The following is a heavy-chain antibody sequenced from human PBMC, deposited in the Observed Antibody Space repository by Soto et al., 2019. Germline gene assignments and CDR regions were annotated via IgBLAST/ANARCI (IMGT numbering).Heavy chain of an antibody. CDR3: ARCGAAAAPALFDY. J-gene: IGHJ4*02. Sequence: LRLSCAASGFTVSSNYMSWVRQAPGKGLEWVSVIYSGGSTYYADSVKGRFTISRDNSKNTLYLQMNSLRAEDTAVYYCARCGAAAAPALFDYWGQGTLVTVSS. D-gene: IGHD2-15*01. CDR1: GFTVSSNY. CDR2: IYSGGST. V-gene: IGHV3-53*01.